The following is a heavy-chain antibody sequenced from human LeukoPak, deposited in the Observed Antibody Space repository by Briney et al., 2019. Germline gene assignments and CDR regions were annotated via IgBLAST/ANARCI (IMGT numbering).Heavy chain of an antibody. CDR1: GLTFSRYV. CDR2: ISGCCGSN. Sequence: GGALTVPWAASGLTFSRYVMRWVGPAAGKGLEGVSAISGCCGSNYYPDALKGRFTISIENSKNTLYLQMHSLRAEDTAVYYCAKSGITAATILYYFDYWGQGTLVTVSS. D-gene: IGHD6-13*01. J-gene: IGHJ4*02. V-gene: IGHV3-23*01. CDR3: AKSGITAATILYYFDY.